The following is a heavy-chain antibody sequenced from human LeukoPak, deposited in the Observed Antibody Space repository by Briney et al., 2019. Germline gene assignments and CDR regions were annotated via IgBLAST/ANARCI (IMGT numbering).Heavy chain of an antibody. D-gene: IGHD3-10*01. CDR2: ISAYNGNT. J-gene: IGHJ5*02. Sequence: ASVKVSCKASGYTFTSYGISWVRQAPGQGLEWMGWISAYNGNTNYAQKLQGRVTMTTDTSTSTAYMELRSLRSDDTAVFYCARGDYYGSPKVVAAWGQGTLVTVSS. V-gene: IGHV1-18*01. CDR3: ARGDYYGSPKVVAA. CDR1: GYTFTSYG.